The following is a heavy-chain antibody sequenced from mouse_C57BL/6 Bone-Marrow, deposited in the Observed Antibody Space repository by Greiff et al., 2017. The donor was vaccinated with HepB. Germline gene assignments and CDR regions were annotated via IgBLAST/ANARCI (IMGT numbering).Heavy chain of an antibody. D-gene: IGHD2-3*01. CDR3: TNRGGYYWGDY. CDR1: GFNIKDDY. J-gene: IGHJ2*01. Sequence: EVQLQQSGAELVRPGASVKLSCTASGFNIKDDYMHWVKQRPEQGLEWIGWIDPENGDTEYASKFQGKATITADTSSNTAYLQLSSLTSEDTAVYYCTNRGGYYWGDYWGQGTTLTVSS. V-gene: IGHV14-4*01. CDR2: IDPENGDT.